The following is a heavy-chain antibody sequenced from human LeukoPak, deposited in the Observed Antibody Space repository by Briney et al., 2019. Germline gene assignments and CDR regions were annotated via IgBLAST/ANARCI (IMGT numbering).Heavy chain of an antibody. CDR3: ATDPAPRRSYDSSGYYS. V-gene: IGHV4-34*01. J-gene: IGHJ4*02. Sequence: PSETLSLTCAVYGGSFSGYYWSWIRQPPGKGLEWIGEINHSGSTNYNPSLKSRVTISVDTSKNQFSLKLSSVTAADTAVYYCATDPAPRRSYDSSGYYSWGQGTLVTVSS. D-gene: IGHD3-22*01. CDR2: INHSGST. CDR1: GGSFSGYY.